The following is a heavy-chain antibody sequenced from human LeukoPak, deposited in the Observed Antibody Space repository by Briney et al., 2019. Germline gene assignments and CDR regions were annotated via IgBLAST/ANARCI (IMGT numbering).Heavy chain of an antibody. J-gene: IGHJ4*02. CDR2: IYPGDSDT. V-gene: IGHV5-51*01. D-gene: IGHD3-10*01. CDR3: ARRAGINHFDY. CDR1: GYIFTTYW. Sequence: GESLKISCKGSGYIFTTYWIAWVRQMPGKGLEWMGIIYPGDSDTRYSPSFQGQVTISADKSISTAYLQWSSLRSSDTAMYYCARRAGINHFDYWGQGSLVTVSS.